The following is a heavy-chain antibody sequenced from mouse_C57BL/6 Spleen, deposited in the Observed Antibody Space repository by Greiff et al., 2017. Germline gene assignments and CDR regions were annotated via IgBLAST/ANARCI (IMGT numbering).Heavy chain of an antibody. Sequence: QVHVKQSGAELVRPGASVTLSCKASGYTFTDYEMHWVKQTPVHGLEWIGAIDPETGGTAYNQKFKGKATLTADNSSSTAYMELRSLTSEDSAVYYCTIYCYYFDYWGQGTTLTVSS. CDR3: TIYCYYFDY. CDR1: GYTFTDYE. D-gene: IGHD2-1*01. CDR2: IDPETGGT. J-gene: IGHJ2*01. V-gene: IGHV1-15*01.